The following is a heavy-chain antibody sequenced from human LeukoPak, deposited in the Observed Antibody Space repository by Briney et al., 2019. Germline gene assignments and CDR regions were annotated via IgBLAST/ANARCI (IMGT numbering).Heavy chain of an antibody. V-gene: IGHV3-30*04. CDR2: ISYDGSNK. CDR1: GFTFSSYA. CDR3: AREESSSSGYYFDY. Sequence: GGSLRLSCAASGFTFSSYAMHWVRQAPGKGLEWVAVISYDGSNKYYADSVKGRFTISRDNSKNTLYLQMNSLRAEDTAVYYRAREESSSSGYYFDYWGQGTLVSVSS. D-gene: IGHD6-6*01. J-gene: IGHJ4*02.